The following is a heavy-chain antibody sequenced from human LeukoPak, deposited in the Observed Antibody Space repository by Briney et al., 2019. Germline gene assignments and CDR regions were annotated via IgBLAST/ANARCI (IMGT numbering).Heavy chain of an antibody. CDR2: ISVSVIIT. D-gene: IGHD5-18*01. J-gene: IGHJ3*02. V-gene: IGHV3-23*01. CDR3: ARSYGAFDI. Sequence: GGSLRLSCAASGFDFSNQAMGWVRQAPGKGLDWVSVISVSVIITYYADSVKGRFTISRDNAKNSLCLQMNCLRAEDTAVYYCARSYGAFDICGQGTMVTVSS. CDR1: GFDFSNQA.